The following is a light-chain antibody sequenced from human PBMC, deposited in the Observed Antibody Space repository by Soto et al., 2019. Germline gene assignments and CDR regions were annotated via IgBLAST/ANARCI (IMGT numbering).Light chain of an antibody. CDR3: QSYDSSLSCYV. CDR1: SSNIGAGYG. V-gene: IGLV1-40*01. J-gene: IGLJ1*01. CDR2: GDS. Sequence: QSGLTQPRSVSGAPGRRVTISCTGSSSNIGAGYGVHWYQQLPGTAPKLLIYGDSNRPSGVPDRFSGSKSGTSASLAITGLQAEDEADYYCQSYDSSLSCYVFGTGTKVTVL.